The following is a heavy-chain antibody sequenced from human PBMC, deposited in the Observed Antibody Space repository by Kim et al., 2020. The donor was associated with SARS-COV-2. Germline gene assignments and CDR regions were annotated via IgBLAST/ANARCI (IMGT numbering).Heavy chain of an antibody. J-gene: IGHJ5*02. CDR1: GYTFTSYY. CDR2: INPSGGST. D-gene: IGHD3-22*01. V-gene: IGHV1-46*01. Sequence: ASVKVSCKASGYTFTSYYMHWVRQAPGQGLEWMGIINPSGGSTSYAQKFQGRVTMTRDTSTSTVYMELSSLRSEDTAVYYCARGVSGVYDSSGYSGNWFDPWGQGTLVTVSS. CDR3: ARGVSGVYDSSGYSGNWFDP.